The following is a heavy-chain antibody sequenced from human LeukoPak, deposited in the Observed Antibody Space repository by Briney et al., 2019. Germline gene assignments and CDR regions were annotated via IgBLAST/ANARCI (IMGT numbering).Heavy chain of an antibody. CDR2: SNPRGSRT. D-gene: IGHD2-15*01. J-gene: IGHJ5*02. V-gene: IGHV1-46*01. Sequence: ASVKVSCKASGDTFTSHYIHWVRQAPGQGLEWMGISNPRGSRTSHAQTFQGRVTITTDTSTSTVYMELSSLRSEDTAVYYCARSPAYCSGSTCYGHNWFDPWGQGTLVTVSS. CDR3: ARSPAYCSGSTCYGHNWFDP. CDR1: GDTFTSHY.